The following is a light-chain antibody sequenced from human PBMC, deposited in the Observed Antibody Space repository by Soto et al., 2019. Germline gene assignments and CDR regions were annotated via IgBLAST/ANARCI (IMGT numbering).Light chain of an antibody. CDR1: QTVSISY. J-gene: IGKJ1*01. CDR2: GAS. Sequence: EIVLTQSPGTLSLSPGERATLSCRASQTVSISYLAWYQQKPGQAPRLLIYGASSRATDIPDRFSGSGSGTDFTLSISRLEPEVFAVYYCQQYGSSPRTFGQGTKVEIK. V-gene: IGKV3-20*01. CDR3: QQYGSSPRT.